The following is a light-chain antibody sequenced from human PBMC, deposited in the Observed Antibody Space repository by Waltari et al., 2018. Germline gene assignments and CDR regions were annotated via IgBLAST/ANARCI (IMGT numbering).Light chain of an antibody. CDR3: QHYVTLPVT. J-gene: IGKJ1*01. V-gene: IGKV3-20*01. Sequence: EIVLTQSPGTLSLSPGDRATLPCRASQSVSKTLAWYQQKPGQAPSLLIYGASIRATEIPDRFSGSGSGTDFSLTISRLEPEDFAVYYCQHYVTLPVTFGQGTKVEIK. CDR1: QSVSKT. CDR2: GAS.